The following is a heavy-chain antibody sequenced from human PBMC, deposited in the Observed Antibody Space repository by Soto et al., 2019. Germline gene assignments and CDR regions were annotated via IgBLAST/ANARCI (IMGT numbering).Heavy chain of an antibody. CDR2: INWNGDSI. CDR3: ARDSPLGYCSGGSCFFGD. D-gene: IGHD2-15*01. J-gene: IGHJ4*02. CDR1: GFTFDDYG. V-gene: IGHV3-20*04. Sequence: GGSLRLSCAASGFTFDDYGMTWVRQGPGKGLEWVSNINWNGDSISYGDSVKGRFTISRDNAKKYLYLQMNNLRDEDTALYYCARDSPLGYCSGGSCFFGDWGQGTLVTVSS.